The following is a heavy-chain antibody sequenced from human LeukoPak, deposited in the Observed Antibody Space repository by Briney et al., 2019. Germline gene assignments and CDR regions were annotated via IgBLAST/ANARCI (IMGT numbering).Heavy chain of an antibody. D-gene: IGHD6-13*01. Sequence: ASVEVSCKASGYTFTDYYIHWVRQAPGQGLEWMGRINPYSGDTNHAQKFQGRVTMSRDTSITTAYMELSRLTSDDTAVYYCARDSSSWYSDYWGQGTLVTVS. CDR2: INPYSGDT. CDR3: ARDSSSWYSDY. J-gene: IGHJ4*02. V-gene: IGHV1-2*06. CDR1: GYTFTDYY.